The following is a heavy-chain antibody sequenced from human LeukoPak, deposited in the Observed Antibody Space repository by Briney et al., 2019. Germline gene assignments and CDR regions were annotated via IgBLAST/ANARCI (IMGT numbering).Heavy chain of an antibody. CDR3: ASLAGLRRDY. J-gene: IGHJ4*02. CDR2: ISSSSGTI. V-gene: IGHV3-48*01. CDR1: GFTFSSYS. Sequence: GGSLRLSCAASGFTFSSYSMNWVRQAPGKGLEWVSYISSSSGTIYYADSVKGRFTISRDNAKNSLYLQMNSLRAEDTAVYYCASLAGLRRDYWGQGTLVTVSS. D-gene: IGHD6-13*01.